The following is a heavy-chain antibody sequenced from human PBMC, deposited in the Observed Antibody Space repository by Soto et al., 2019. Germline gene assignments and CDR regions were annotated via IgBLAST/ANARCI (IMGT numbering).Heavy chain of an antibody. D-gene: IGHD1-26*01. Sequence: GGSLRLSCAASGFTFSSYGMHWVRQAPGKGLEWVAVIWYDGSNKYYADSVKGRFTISRDNSKNTLYLQMNSLRVEDTAVYYCARDRSYGAFDIWGQGTMVTVSS. CDR1: GFTFSSYG. J-gene: IGHJ3*02. CDR3: ARDRSYGAFDI. CDR2: IWYDGSNK. V-gene: IGHV3-33*01.